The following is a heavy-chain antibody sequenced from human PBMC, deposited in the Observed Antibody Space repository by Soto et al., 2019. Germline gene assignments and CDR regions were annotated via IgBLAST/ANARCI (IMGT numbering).Heavy chain of an antibody. V-gene: IGHV1-18*04. D-gene: IGHD3-16*01. J-gene: IGHJ4*02. Sequence: ASVKVSCKASGYTFTGYYMHWVRQAPGQGLEWMGWINANSGNTNYAQKLQGRVTMTTDTSTSTAYMELRSLRSDDTAVYYCARDLNLWFGGGPDWGQGTLVTVSS. CDR1: GYTFTGYY. CDR2: INANSGNT. CDR3: ARDLNLWFGGGPD.